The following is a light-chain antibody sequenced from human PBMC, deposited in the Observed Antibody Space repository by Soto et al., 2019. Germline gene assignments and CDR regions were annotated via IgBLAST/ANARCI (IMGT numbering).Light chain of an antibody. J-gene: IGLJ1*01. V-gene: IGLV1-44*01. CDR1: SSNIGTNA. CDR3: AAWDDSLNGYV. CDR2: NNN. Sequence: QSALTQPPSASGTPGQRVTISRSGGSSNIGTNAVNWYQQLPGTAPKLLIYNNNQRPSGVPDRFSGSKSGTSASLAISGLQSEEEADYYCAAWDDSLNGYVFGTGTKVTVL.